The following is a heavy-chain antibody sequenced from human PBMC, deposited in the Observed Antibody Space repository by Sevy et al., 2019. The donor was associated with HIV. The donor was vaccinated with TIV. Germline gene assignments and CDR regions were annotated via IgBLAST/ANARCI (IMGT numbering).Heavy chain of an antibody. CDR1: GFTFSSYW. V-gene: IGHV3-7*01. CDR2: IKQDGSEK. CDR3: ARDSSGYYSNYYYNGMDV. Sequence: GGSLRLSCAASGFTFSSYWMSWVRQAPGKGLEWVANIKQDGSEKYYVDSVKGRFTISRENAKNSLYLQMNSLRAEDTAVYYCARDSSGYYSNYYYNGMDVWGQGTTVTVSS. D-gene: IGHD3-22*01. J-gene: IGHJ6*02.